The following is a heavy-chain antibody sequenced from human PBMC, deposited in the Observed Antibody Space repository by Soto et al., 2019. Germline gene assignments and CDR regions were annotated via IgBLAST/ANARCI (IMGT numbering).Heavy chain of an antibody. CDR1: GYTFTSYA. Sequence: GASVKVSCKASGYTFTSYAMHWVRQAPGQRLEWMGWINAGNGNTKYSQKFQGRVTITRDTSASTAYMELSSLRSEDTAVYYCARAEAATVTNYYYYGMDVWGQGTTVTVSS. J-gene: IGHJ6*02. CDR3: ARAEAATVTNYYYYGMDV. CDR2: INAGNGNT. V-gene: IGHV1-3*01. D-gene: IGHD4-17*01.